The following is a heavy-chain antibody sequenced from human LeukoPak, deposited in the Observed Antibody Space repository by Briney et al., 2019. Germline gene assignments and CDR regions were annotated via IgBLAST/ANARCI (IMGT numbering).Heavy chain of an antibody. CDR1: GFTFGDYA. CDR2: IRSKAYGGTT. Sequence: GGSLRLSCTASGFTFGDYAMSWFRQAPGKGLEWVGFIRSKAYGGTTEYAASVKGRFTISRDDSKSIAYLQMNSLKTEDTAVYYCTRVTLSGSYELDDYWGQGTLVTVSS. V-gene: IGHV3-49*03. J-gene: IGHJ4*02. D-gene: IGHD1-26*01. CDR3: TRVTLSGSYELDDY.